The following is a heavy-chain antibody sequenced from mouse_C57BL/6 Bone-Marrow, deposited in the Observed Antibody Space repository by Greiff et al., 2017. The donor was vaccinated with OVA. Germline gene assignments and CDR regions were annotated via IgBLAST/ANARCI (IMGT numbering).Heavy chain of an antibody. V-gene: IGHV1-19*01. CDR2: INPYNGGT. D-gene: IGHD1-1*01. Sequence: VQLQQSGPVLVKPGASVKMSCKASGYTFTDYYMNWVKQSHGKSLEWIGVINPYNGGTSYKQKFKGQATLTVDTSSSTAYMELNSLTSQDSAVYYCARDSITTVVASDDWGQGTTLTVSS. CDR3: ARDSITTVVASDD. J-gene: IGHJ2*01. CDR1: GYTFTDYY.